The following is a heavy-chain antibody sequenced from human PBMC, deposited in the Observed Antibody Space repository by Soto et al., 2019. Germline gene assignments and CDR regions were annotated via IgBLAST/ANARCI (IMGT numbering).Heavy chain of an antibody. CDR3: ARLEGLATISYYFDY. CDR1: GDSINSDNYY. D-gene: IGHD3-9*01. V-gene: IGHV4-39*01. J-gene: IGHJ4*02. CDR2: IYYRGNT. Sequence: PSETLSLTCSVSGDSINSDNYYWGWIRQPPGKGLEWIGSIYYRGNTYYNPSLKTRVTISLDKSKSQFSLKLNSVTAADSAVYYCARLEGLATISYYFDYWGQGTLVTVSS.